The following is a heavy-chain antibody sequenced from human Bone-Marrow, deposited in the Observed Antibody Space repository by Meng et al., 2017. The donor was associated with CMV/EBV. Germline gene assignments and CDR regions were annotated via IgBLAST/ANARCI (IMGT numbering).Heavy chain of an antibody. D-gene: IGHD2-21*01. Sequence: ASVKVSCKASGYTFTGYYMHWVRQAPGQGLEWMGWINPNSGGTNYAQKFQGRVTMTRDTSNSTAYMELSRLRSDDTAVYYCALLSGGHIVVVIGYWGQGTLVTVSS. V-gene: IGHV1-2*02. CDR1: GYTFTGYY. CDR3: ALLSGGHIVVVIGY. CDR2: INPNSGGT. J-gene: IGHJ4*02.